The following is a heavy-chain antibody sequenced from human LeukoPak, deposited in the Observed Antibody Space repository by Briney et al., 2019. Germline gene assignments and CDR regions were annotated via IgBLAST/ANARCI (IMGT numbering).Heavy chain of an antibody. D-gene: IGHD3-10*01. CDR2: IYYTGST. CDR1: GGSISSYY. V-gene: IGHV4-59*08. J-gene: IGHJ5*02. CDR3: ARDSGTTGEVKFDP. Sequence: SETLSLTCTVSGGSISSYYWSWIRQPPGKGLECIGYIYYTGSTNYNPSLKSRVTISVDTSKNHFSLNLRSVTAADTAIYYCARDSGTTGEVKFDPWGQGILVTVSS.